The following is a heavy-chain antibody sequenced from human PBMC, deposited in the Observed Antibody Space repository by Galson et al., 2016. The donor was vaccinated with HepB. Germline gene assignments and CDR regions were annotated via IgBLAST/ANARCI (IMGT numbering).Heavy chain of an antibody. CDR3: ARGHYDSRDYSRGDAFDI. CDR1: GGSISSGGYY. CDR2: IYYDGST. V-gene: IGHV4-31*01. Sequence: TLSLTCTVSGGSISSGGYYWSWIRQHPGKGLEWIGYIYYDGSTYYNPSPRSPVTISVDTSKNQFSLKVTSVTAADTAVYYCARGHYDSRDYSRGDAFDIWGQGTMVTVSS. D-gene: IGHD3-22*01. J-gene: IGHJ3*02.